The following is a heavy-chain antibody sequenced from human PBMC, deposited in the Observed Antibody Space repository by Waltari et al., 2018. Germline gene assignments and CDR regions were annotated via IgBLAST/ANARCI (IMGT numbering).Heavy chain of an antibody. CDR2: ISSSSSTI. CDR3: AILGYGMDV. D-gene: IGHD7-27*01. J-gene: IGHJ6*02. V-gene: IGHV3-48*01. CDR1: GFSFSSYS. Sequence: EVQLVESGGGLVQPGGSLRLSCAASGFSFSSYSMNWVRQAPGKGLEWVSYISSSSSTIYYADSVKGRFTISRDNAKNSLYLQMNSLRAEDTAVYYCAILGYGMDVWGQGTTVTVSS.